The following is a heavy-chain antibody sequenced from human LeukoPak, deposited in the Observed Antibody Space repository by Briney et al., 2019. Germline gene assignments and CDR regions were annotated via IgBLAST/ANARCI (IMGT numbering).Heavy chain of an antibody. CDR2: ICGSGGST. CDR1: GFTFSSYA. J-gene: IGHJ4*02. D-gene: IGHD1-26*01. V-gene: IGHV3-23*01. Sequence: GGSLRLSCAASGFTFSSYAMSWVRQAPGKGLEWVSAICGSGGSTYCADSVKGRFTISRDNSKNTLYLQMNSLRAEDTAVYYCAKDKFFIEVVGSFDYWGQGTLVTVSS. CDR3: AKDKFFIEVVGSFDY.